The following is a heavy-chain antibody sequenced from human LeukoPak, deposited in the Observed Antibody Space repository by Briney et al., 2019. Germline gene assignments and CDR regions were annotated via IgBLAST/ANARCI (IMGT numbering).Heavy chain of an antibody. CDR3: ARTRYYYNSRSYGAPYYFDY. D-gene: IGHD3-10*01. CDR1: GGSISSNSYY. J-gene: IGHJ4*02. CDR2: IYYSGST. V-gene: IGHV4-39*01. Sequence: TSETLPLTCAASGGSISSNSYYWGWIRQPPGKGLEWIGSIYYSGSTYYNPSLKSRVTISVDTSKNQFSLKLSSVTAADTAVYYCARTRYYYNSRSYGAPYYFDYWGQGTLVTVSS.